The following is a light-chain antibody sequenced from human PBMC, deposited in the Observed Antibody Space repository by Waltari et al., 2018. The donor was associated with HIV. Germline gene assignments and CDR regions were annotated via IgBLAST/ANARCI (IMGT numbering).Light chain of an antibody. V-gene: IGLV2-23*02. CDR3: CSYAGSRIHVV. J-gene: IGLJ2*01. Sequence: QSALTQPASVSGSPGQSITISCTGTFSDVGSYNLVSWYQKHPGEAPKIMIYEVTKRPSGVSSRCSGSESGNTASLTISGLQAEDEADYYCCSYAGSRIHVVFGGGTKLTVL. CDR1: FSDVGSYNL. CDR2: EVT.